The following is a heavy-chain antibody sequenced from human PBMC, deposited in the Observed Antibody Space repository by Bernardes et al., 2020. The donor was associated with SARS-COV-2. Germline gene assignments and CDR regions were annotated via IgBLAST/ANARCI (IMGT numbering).Heavy chain of an antibody. CDR2: ISSSSSYI. V-gene: IGHV3-21*01. CDR1: GFTFSSYS. D-gene: IGHD6-6*01. CDR3: ARVQLALLWYYYGMDV. J-gene: IGHJ6*02. Sequence: GGSLRLSCAASGFTFSSYSMNWVRQAPGKGLEWVSSISSSSSYIYYADSVKGRFTISRDNAKNSLYLQMNSLRAEDTAVYYCARVQLALLWYYYGMDVWGQGTTVTVSS.